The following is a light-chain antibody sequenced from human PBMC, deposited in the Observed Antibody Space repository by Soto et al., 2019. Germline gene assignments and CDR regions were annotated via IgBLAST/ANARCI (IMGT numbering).Light chain of an antibody. CDR1: QGISNL. CDR3: QQHNTYPYT. Sequence: DIQMTQSPSSLSASVGDRVTITCRASQGISNLLGWFQRKPGKVPKRLIYAASTLQGGVPSRFSGSGSGTEFTLTITGLQPEDFAAYYCQQHNTYPYTFGQGTKLEIK. J-gene: IGKJ2*01. CDR2: AAS. V-gene: IGKV1-17*01.